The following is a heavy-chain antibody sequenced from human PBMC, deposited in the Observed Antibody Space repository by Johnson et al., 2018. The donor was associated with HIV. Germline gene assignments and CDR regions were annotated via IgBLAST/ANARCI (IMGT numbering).Heavy chain of an antibody. CDR1: GLILSGYG. Sequence: VKLLESGGDVVQPGTSLRLSCEASGLILSGYGLHWVRQAPGKGLEWVALIWPDGSNRYYVDSVKGRFTISRDNSKNTLYLQMNSLRAEDTAVYYCARECSSTRWTYGFDIWGQGTMVTVSS. D-gene: IGHD6-13*01. CDR3: ARECSSTRWTYGFDI. V-gene: IGHV3-33*01. J-gene: IGHJ3*02. CDR2: IWPDGSNR.